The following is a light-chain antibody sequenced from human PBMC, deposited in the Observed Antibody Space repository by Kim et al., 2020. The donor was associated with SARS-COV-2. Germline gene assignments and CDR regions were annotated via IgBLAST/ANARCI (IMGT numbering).Light chain of an antibody. Sequence: QAGLTHPPSVSKGLRQTATLTCTGNSNNVGNQGAAWLQQHQGHPPKLLSYANHNRPSGISERFSASRSGNTASLTITGLQPEDEADYYCSTWDSSLSAWVFGGGTQLTVL. J-gene: IGLJ3*02. CDR3: STWDSSLSAWV. V-gene: IGLV10-54*04. CDR2: ANH. CDR1: SNNVGNQG.